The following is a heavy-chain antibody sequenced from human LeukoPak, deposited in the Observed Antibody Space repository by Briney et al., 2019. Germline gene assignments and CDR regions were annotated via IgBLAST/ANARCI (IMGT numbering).Heavy chain of an antibody. Sequence: SETLSLTCTVSGGAISSFYCSWIRQPPWRGLEWIGYVYSSGHTNSAPSLKSRVTMSVDASKNQFSLRLSSVTPADTAVYYCASLTSSHGDYGLSDHYLDVWGKGTTVTVSS. V-gene: IGHV4-59*01. CDR1: GGAISSFY. CDR3: ASLTSSHGDYGLSDHYLDV. D-gene: IGHD4-17*01. J-gene: IGHJ6*03. CDR2: VYSSGHT.